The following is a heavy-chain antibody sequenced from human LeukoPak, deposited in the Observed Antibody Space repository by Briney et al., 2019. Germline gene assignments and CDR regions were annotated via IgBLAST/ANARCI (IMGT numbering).Heavy chain of an antibody. V-gene: IGHV3-33*01. CDR1: EFTFSNHA. Sequence: GGSLRLSCAASEFTFSNHAMHWVRQAPGKGLEWVAAIWYDGSNKFYADSVKGRLIISRDNSKNTVYLQMNSLRVEDTAVYYCARDRGVDYFDYWGQGTLVTVSS. J-gene: IGHJ4*02. D-gene: IGHD3-3*01. CDR3: ARDRGVDYFDY. CDR2: IWYDGSNK.